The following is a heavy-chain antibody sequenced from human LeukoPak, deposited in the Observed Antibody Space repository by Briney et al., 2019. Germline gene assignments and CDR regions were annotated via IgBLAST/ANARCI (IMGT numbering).Heavy chain of an antibody. CDR3: ARLAPSLWFGELLLFFDY. Sequence: SGTLSLTCAVSGGSISSSNWWSWVRQPPGKGLEWIGEIYHSGSTNYNPSLKSRVTISVGKSKNQFSLKLSSVTAADTAVYYCARLAPSLWFGELLLFFDYWGQGTLVTVSS. J-gene: IGHJ4*02. V-gene: IGHV4-4*02. CDR2: IYHSGST. CDR1: GGSISSSNW. D-gene: IGHD3-10*01.